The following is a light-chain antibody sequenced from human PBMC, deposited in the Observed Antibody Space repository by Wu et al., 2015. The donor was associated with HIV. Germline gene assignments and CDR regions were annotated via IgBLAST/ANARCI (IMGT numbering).Light chain of an antibody. CDR3: QQYGNSPRIT. V-gene: IGKV3-20*01. Sequence: EIVLTQSPGTLSLSSGERATLSCRASQSITSNYLVWYQQKPGQAPRLLIYDTSNRVPGIPDRFSGSGSGTEFTLTISSMQSEDFAIYYCQQYGNSPRITFGQGTRLEI. CDR1: QSITSNY. CDR2: DTS. J-gene: IGKJ5*01.